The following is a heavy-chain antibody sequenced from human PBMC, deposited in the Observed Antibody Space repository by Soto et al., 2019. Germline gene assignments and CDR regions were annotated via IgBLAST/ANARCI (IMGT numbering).Heavy chain of an antibody. CDR1: GYTFTSYY. D-gene: IGHD6-6*01. Sequence: GASVKVSCKASGYTFTSYYMHWVRQAPGQGLEWMGIINPSGGSTSYAQKFQGRVTMTRDTSTSTVYMELSSLRSEDTAVYYCAREYSSSSGLYSGTNYYYYYGMDVWGQGTTVTVSS. V-gene: IGHV1-46*01. CDR3: AREYSSSSGLYSGTNYYYYYGMDV. CDR2: INPSGGST. J-gene: IGHJ6*02.